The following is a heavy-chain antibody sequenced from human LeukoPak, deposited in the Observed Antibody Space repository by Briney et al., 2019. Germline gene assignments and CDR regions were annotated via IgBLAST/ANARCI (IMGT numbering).Heavy chain of an antibody. D-gene: IGHD3-22*01. V-gene: IGHV4-4*07. CDR3: ARTNSYYGSSGYYI. CDR2: IYTSGST. J-gene: IGHJ4*02. Sequence: SETLSLTCTVSGGSISSYYWSWIRQPAGKGLEWIGRIYTSGSTNYNPSLKSRVTMSVDTSKNQFSLKLSSVTAADTAVYYCARTNSYYGSSGYYIWGQGTLVTVSS. CDR1: GGSISSYY.